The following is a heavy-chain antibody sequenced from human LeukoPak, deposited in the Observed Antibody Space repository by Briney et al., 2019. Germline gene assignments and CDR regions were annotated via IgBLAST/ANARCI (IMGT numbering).Heavy chain of an antibody. D-gene: IGHD3-22*01. CDR3: ARGFYDSSGSDY. CDR2: IKQDGSEK. CDR1: GFPFSSHW. Sequence: GGSLRLSCAASGFPFSSHWMSWVRQPPGKGLEWVATIKQDGSEKYYVDSVKGRFTISRDNAKNSLYLQMNSLRAEDTAVYYCARGFYDSSGSDYWGQGTLVTVSS. V-gene: IGHV3-7*01. J-gene: IGHJ4*02.